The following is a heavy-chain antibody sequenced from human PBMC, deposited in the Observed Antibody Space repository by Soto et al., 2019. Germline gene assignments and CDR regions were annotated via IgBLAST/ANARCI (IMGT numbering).Heavy chain of an antibody. Sequence: QLQLQESGPGLVKPSETLSLTCTVSGGSISSSSYYWGWIRQPPGKGLEWIGSIYYSGRTYYNPSLKSRLTISVDTSKNQFSHNLSPMTAADTAVYYCASRTNDYGGIADYWYFDLWGRGTLVTVSS. V-gene: IGHV4-39*01. J-gene: IGHJ2*01. CDR2: IYYSGRT. CDR1: GGSISSSSYY. D-gene: IGHD4-17*01. CDR3: ASRTNDYGGIADYWYFDL.